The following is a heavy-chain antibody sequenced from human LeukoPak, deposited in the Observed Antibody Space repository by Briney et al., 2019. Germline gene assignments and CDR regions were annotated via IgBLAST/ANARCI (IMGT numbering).Heavy chain of an antibody. CDR3: ARGSTFYYGSRSYYYNY. D-gene: IGHD3-10*01. CDR1: GGSISSSGYY. J-gene: IGHJ4*02. Sequence: SETLSLTCTVSGGSISSSGYYWGWIRQPPGKGLEWIGEINYGGSATYNPSLKSRVTISVNTSKNQFSLKLGSVTAADTAVYYCARGSTFYYGSRSYYYNYWGQGSLVTVSS. V-gene: IGHV4-39*07. CDR2: INYGGSA.